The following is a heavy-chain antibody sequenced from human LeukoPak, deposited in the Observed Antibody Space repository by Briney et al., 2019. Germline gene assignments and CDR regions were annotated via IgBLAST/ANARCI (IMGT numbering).Heavy chain of an antibody. J-gene: IGHJ4*02. Sequence: GGSLRLSCAGSGFTFSNYGMTWVRQAPGKGLEWVSAISGRGDTTRYGESVKGRFTISRDNSKNTLYLQMNSLRAEDTAVYYCAKVGDSGYYVDYWGQGTLVTVSS. CDR1: GFTFSNYG. V-gene: IGHV3-23*01. CDR2: ISGRGDTT. D-gene: IGHD3-22*01. CDR3: AKVGDSGYYVDY.